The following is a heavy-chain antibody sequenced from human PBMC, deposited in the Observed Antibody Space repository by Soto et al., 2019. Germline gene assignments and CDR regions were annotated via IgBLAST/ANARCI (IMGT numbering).Heavy chain of an antibody. CDR3: ASPLTFSPYDPIY. CDR1: GGSISSSSYY. V-gene: IGHV4-39*01. D-gene: IGHD3-16*01. CDR2: IYYSGST. Sequence: SETLSLTCTVSGGSISSSSYYWGWIRQPPGKGLEWIGSIYYSGSTYYNPSLKSRVTISVDTSKNQFSLKLGSVTAADTAVYYCASPLTFSPYDPIYWGQGTLVTVSS. J-gene: IGHJ4*02.